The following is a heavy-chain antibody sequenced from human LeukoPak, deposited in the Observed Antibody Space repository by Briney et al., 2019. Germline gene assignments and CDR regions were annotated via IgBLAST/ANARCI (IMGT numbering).Heavy chain of an antibody. Sequence: GGSLRLSCAASGFTFSSYAMSWVRQAPGKGLEWVSAISGSGGSTYYADSVKGRFTISRDNSKNTLYLQMNSLRAEDTAVYYCAKGYYYDSSAPEPNSDYWGQGTLVTVSS. J-gene: IGHJ4*02. CDR3: AKGYYYDSSAPEPNSDY. CDR2: ISGSGGST. D-gene: IGHD3-22*01. CDR1: GFTFSSYA. V-gene: IGHV3-23*01.